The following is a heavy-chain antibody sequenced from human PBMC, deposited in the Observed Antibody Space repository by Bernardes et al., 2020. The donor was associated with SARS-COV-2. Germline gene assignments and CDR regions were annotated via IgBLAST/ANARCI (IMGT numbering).Heavy chain of an antibody. V-gene: IGHV3-23*01. D-gene: IGHD4-17*01. CDR3: VKDYYGEHGRYYYYGMDV. CDR1: ELPFSRYP. J-gene: IGHJ6*02. Sequence: GGSLRPSCTASELPFSRYPMSWVRPPPGKLLEWFSAICRSGSTTSYAYSVKGRLTISRDNSKNTLYLQMNSLRAADTAVYYCVKDYYGEHGRYYYYGMDVWGQGTTVTGSS. CDR2: ICRSGSTT.